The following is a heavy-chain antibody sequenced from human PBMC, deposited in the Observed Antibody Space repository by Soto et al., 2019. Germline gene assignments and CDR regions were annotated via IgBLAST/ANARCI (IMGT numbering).Heavy chain of an antibody. CDR1: GGSFSGYY. CDR2: INHSGST. CDR3: ARNSNCSSTSCYYRYMDV. D-gene: IGHD2-2*01. J-gene: IGHJ6*03. Sequence: PSETLSLSCAVYGGSFSGYYWSWIRQPPGKGLEWIGEINHSGSTNYNPSLKSRVTISVDTSKNQFSLKLSSVTAADTAVYYCARNSNCSSTSCYYRYMDVCGKGTTVTVSS. V-gene: IGHV4-34*01.